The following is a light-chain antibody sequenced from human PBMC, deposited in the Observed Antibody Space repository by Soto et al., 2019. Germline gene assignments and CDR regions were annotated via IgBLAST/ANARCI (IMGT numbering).Light chain of an antibody. J-gene: IGKJ5*01. CDR1: QSLLHRNGYNY. CDR2: LGS. V-gene: IGKV2-28*01. Sequence: DIVMTQSPLSLPVTPGEPASISCRSSQSLLHRNGYNYLDWYLQKPGHSPQLLINLGSNRASGVPDRFSGSGSGTDFTLKISRVEAEDVGVYYCMQALQTPQATFGQGTRLEIK. CDR3: MQALQTPQAT.